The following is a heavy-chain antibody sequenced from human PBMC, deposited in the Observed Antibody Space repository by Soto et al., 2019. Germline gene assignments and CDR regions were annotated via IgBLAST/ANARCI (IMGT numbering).Heavy chain of an antibody. D-gene: IGHD5-18*01. J-gene: IGHJ3*02. CDR1: GFTFSTYA. CDR2: ISYHGFNK. CDR3: ARALTKDTSMVLDSFHI. V-gene: IGHV3-30-3*01. Sequence: GGSLRLSCAASGFTFSTYAMYWVRQAPGKGPEWVAVISYHGFNKFYADSVKGRFTISRDNSGNTLYLQMDSLRPEDTAVYYCARALTKDTSMVLDSFHIWGQGTKVTVSS.